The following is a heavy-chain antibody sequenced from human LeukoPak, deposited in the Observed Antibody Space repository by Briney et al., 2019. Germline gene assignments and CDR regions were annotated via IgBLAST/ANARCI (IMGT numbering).Heavy chain of an antibody. Sequence: SETLSLTCTVSGGSISSYYWSWIRQPPGKGLEWIGYIYHSGSTNYNPSLKSRVTISVDTSKNQLSLKLSSVTAADTAVYYCARQPPRGSYANLGFDYWGQGTLVTVSS. V-gene: IGHV4-59*08. CDR1: GGSISSYY. J-gene: IGHJ4*02. CDR2: IYHSGST. CDR3: ARQPPRGSYANLGFDY. D-gene: IGHD1-26*01.